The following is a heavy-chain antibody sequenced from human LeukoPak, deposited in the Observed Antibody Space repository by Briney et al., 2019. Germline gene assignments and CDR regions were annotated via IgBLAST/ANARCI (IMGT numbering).Heavy chain of an antibody. Sequence: GGSLRLSCAASGFTFSSDAMNWVRQAPGKGLEWVSTISGSGGSTYYADSVKGRFTISRDNSKNTLYLQMNSLRAEDTAVYYCAKRGDGYFYYFDYWGQGTLVTVSS. CDR3: AKRGDGYFYYFDY. CDR1: GFTFSSDA. D-gene: IGHD5-24*01. CDR2: ISGSGGST. J-gene: IGHJ4*02. V-gene: IGHV3-23*01.